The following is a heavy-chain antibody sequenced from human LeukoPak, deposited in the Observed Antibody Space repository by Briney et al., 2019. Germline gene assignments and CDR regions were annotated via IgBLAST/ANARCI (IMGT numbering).Heavy chain of an antibody. Sequence: ASVXXSCKASGYTFTIYYMHWVRQAPGQGLEWMGRINPNSGGTNYTQKIQGRGTMNRDTYISKAYMELSSLRSEDTAVYYCARVLADAFDIWGQGTMVTVSS. D-gene: IGHD3-3*01. CDR1: GYTFTIYY. CDR2: INPNSGGT. V-gene: IGHV1-2*06. J-gene: IGHJ3*02. CDR3: ARVLADAFDI.